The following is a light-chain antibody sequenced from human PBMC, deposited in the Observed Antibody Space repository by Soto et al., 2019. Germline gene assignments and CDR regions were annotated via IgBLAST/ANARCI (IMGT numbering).Light chain of an antibody. CDR1: QNINTW. V-gene: IGKV1-5*01. CDR2: AAS. Sequence: DIQMTQFPSTLSSAVGEKVTITCRASQNINTWLAWYQPTPGNAPKLPIYAASVLQAGVPSRYSGYSSGADFTLSISSLQPDDFATYFCQPYRSLSPEGRTFGGGTTVEL. J-gene: IGKJ4*01. CDR3: QPYRSLSPEGRT.